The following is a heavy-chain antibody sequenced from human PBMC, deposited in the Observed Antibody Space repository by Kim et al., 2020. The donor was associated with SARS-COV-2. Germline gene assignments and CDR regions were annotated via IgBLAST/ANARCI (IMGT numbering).Heavy chain of an antibody. CDR3: ARQLDYSSNSNWIAP. Sequence: SETLSLTCSVSGGSVINTNYHWAWIRQPPGKGLEWIGSASYSGRTYDNASLKSRVIISVDTSTNQFSLRLNSVAATDTAIYYCARQLDYSSNSNWIAPWG. CDR1: GGSVINTNYH. CDR2: ASYSGRT. V-gene: IGHV4-39*01. J-gene: IGHJ5*02. D-gene: IGHD6-6*01.